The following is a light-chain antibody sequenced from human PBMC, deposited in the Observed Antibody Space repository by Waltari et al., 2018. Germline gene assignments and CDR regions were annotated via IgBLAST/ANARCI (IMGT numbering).Light chain of an antibody. V-gene: IGKV1-5*01. J-gene: IGKJ1*01. CDR3: QLSKA. CDR1: QKVVDW. CDR2: SVS. Sequence: DIQMTQSPSILSASIGDSVTITCRASQKVVDWLAWYQQRTGRAPRLIISSVSTLEDGVPSLFTGSGSGTQFTLTINNLQPEDFAVYYCQLSKAFGQGTKV.